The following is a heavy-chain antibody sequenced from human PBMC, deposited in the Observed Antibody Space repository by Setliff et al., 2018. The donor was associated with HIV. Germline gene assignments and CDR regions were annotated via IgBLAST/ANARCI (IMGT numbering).Heavy chain of an antibody. Sequence: SETLSLTCTVSGGSVSSGLYSWIWIRQPPVKGLEWIGYTYYSGSTNYNHSLKSRVTLSVDTSKSQFSLRLNSVTATDTALYYWARGRFHRLHRPYSGSGRLGIQYFDYWGQGTLVTVSS. V-gene: IGHV4-61*01. CDR3: ARGRFHRLHRPYSGSGRLGIQYFDY. D-gene: IGHD3-10*01. CDR2: TYYSGST. CDR1: GGSVSSGLYS. J-gene: IGHJ4*02.